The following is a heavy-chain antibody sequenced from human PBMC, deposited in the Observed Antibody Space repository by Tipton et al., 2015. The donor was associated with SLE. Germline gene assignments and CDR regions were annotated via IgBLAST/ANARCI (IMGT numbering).Heavy chain of an antibody. D-gene: IGHD2-2*01. CDR3: ARGPYCSSTSCPIWFDP. V-gene: IGHV4-31*03. CDR1: GGSISSGGYY. Sequence: TLSLTCTVSGGSISSGGYYWSWIRQHPGKGLEWIGYIYYSGSTYYNPSLKSRVTISVDTSKNQFSLKLSSVTAADTAVYYCARGPYCSSTSCPIWFDPWGQGTLVTVSP. CDR2: IYYSGST. J-gene: IGHJ5*02.